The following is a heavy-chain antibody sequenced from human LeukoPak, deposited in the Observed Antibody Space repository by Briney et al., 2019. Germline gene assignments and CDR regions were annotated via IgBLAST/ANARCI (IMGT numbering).Heavy chain of an antibody. Sequence: GGSLRLSCAASGFTFSSYAMHWVRQAPGKGLEWVGVISYDGSNNYYADSVKGRFTISRDNSKNTLCLHMNSLRVEDTAVYYCARDTDDNYYYYYYMDVWGKGTTVTVSS. CDR3: ARDTDDNYYYYYYMDV. D-gene: IGHD3-22*01. CDR2: ISYDGSNN. V-gene: IGHV3-30*04. J-gene: IGHJ6*03. CDR1: GFTFSSYA.